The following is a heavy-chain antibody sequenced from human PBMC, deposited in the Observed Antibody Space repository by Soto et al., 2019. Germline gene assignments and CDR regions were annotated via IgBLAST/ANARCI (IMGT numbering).Heavy chain of an antibody. Sequence: VASVKVSCKASGYTFTSYGISWVRQAPGQGLEWMGWISAYNGNTNYAQKLQGRVTMTTDTSTSTAYMELRSLRSDDTAVYYCARAPDILTGYSPDYWGQGTLLTVSS. J-gene: IGHJ4*02. CDR3: ARAPDILTGYSPDY. D-gene: IGHD3-9*01. CDR2: ISAYNGNT. CDR1: GYTFTSYG. V-gene: IGHV1-18*01.